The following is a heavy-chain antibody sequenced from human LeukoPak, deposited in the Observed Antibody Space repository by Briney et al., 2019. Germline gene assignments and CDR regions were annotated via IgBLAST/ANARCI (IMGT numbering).Heavy chain of an antibody. CDR2: IYPGGSDT. CDR1: GYSFTSYW. D-gene: IGHD6-19*01. V-gene: IGHV5-51*01. CDR3: ARHSVDSSGWEEKAFDI. J-gene: IGHJ3*02. Sequence: GESLKISCKGSGYSFTSYWIGWVRQMPGKGLEWMGIIYPGGSDTRYSPSFQGQVTISADKSISTAYLQWSSLKASDTAMYYCARHSVDSSGWEEKAFDIWGQGTMVTVSS.